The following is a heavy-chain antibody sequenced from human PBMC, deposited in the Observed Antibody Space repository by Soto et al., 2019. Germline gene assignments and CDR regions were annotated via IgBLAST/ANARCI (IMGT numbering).Heavy chain of an antibody. J-gene: IGHJ4*02. CDR2: IYHSGST. Sequence: PSETLSLTCAVSGGSISSGGYSWSWIRQPPGKGLEWIGCIYHSGSTYYNPSLQSRLTLFVDRSKNQFSLKLSSVTAADTAVYYCVRHAQWIIRAYWGQGSLVTVSS. CDR3: VRHAQWIIRAY. CDR1: GGSISSGGYS. V-gene: IGHV4-30-2*03. D-gene: IGHD5-12*01.